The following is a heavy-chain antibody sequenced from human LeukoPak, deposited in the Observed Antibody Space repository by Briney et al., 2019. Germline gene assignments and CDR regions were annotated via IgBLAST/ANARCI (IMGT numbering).Heavy chain of an antibody. CDR3: AREGGNSGIDAFDI. CDR1: GFTFDDYG. V-gene: IGHV3-20*04. J-gene: IGHJ3*02. CDR2: INWNGGST. D-gene: IGHD4-23*01. Sequence: GGSLRLSCAASGFTFDDYGMSWVRQAPGKGLEWVSGINWNGGSTGYADSVKGRFTISRDNAKNSLYLQMSSLRAEDTALYYCAREGGNSGIDAFDIWGQGTMVTVSS.